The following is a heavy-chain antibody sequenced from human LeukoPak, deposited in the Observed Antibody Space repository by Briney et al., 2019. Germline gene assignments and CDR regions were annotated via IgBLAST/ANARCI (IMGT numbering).Heavy chain of an antibody. Sequence: PGGSLRLSCAASGFTFSDYYMSWIRQAPGKGLEWVSYISSSGSTIYYADSVKGRFTISRANAKNSLYLQMNSLRAEDTAVYYCARDLYSSSWHGNYWGQGTLVPVSS. CDR2: ISSSGSTI. J-gene: IGHJ4*02. D-gene: IGHD6-13*01. CDR3: ARDLYSSSWHGNY. CDR1: GFTFSDYY. V-gene: IGHV3-11*04.